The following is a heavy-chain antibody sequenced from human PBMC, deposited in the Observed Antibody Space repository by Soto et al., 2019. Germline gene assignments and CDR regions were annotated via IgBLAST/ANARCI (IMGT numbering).Heavy chain of an antibody. CDR3: ARDGALVLGVIPHYPYYTDG. J-gene: IGHJ6*03. Sequence: SVKVSCKASGYTFTSYCISWGRQAPGQGLEWMGWISAYNGNTNYAQKLQGRVTMTTDTSTSTAYMELRSVRSDATAVYYCARDGALVLGVIPHYPYYTDGWGKGTTVTVS. D-gene: IGHD3-10*01. V-gene: IGHV1-18*01. CDR1: GYTFTSYC. CDR2: ISAYNGNT.